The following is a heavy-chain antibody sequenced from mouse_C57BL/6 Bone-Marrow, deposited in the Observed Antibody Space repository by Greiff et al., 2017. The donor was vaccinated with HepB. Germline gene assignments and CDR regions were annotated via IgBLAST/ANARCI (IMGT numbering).Heavy chain of an antibody. Sequence: QVQLQQSGAELVRPGASVTLSCKASGYTFTDYDMHWVKQTPVHGLEWIGAIDPATGGTAYNQKFKGKAILTADKSSSTAYMELRSLTSEDSAVYYCTNYYGSVLGFAYWGQGTLVTVSA. V-gene: IGHV1-15*01. CDR1: GYTFTDYD. D-gene: IGHD1-1*01. J-gene: IGHJ3*01. CDR3: TNYYGSVLGFAY. CDR2: IDPATGGT.